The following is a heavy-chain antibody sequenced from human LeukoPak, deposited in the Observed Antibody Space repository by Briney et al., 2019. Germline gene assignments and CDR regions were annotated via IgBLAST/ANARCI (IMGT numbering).Heavy chain of an antibody. V-gene: IGHV1-69*13. CDR2: IIPMFERQ. CDR1: GGTFSNSS. CDR3: ARGMSTNRPTYRTGLAY. D-gene: IGHD7-27*01. Sequence: SVKVSCKASGGTFSNSSINWVRQAPGQGLEWMGGIIPMFERQNDAQRFRDRVTITADESSSTVYMELSSLRFDDTAVYYCARGMSTNRPTYRTGLAYWGQGTLVTVSS. J-gene: IGHJ4*02.